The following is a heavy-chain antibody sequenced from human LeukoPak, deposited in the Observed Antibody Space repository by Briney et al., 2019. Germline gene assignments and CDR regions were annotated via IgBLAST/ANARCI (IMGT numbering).Heavy chain of an antibody. CDR2: INTDGSST. D-gene: IGHD3-3*01. J-gene: IGHJ4*02. CDR3: ARGASASPSQFDY. CDR1: GFTVSSYW. Sequence: GGSLRLSCAASGFTVSSYWMHWVRQAPGKGLVWVSRINTDGSSTTYADSVKDRFTISRDNAKNTLYLQMNSLRAEDTAVYYCARGASASPSQFDYWGQGTLVTVSS. V-gene: IGHV3-74*01.